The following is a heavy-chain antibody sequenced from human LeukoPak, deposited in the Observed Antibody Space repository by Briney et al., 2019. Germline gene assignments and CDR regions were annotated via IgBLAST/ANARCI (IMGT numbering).Heavy chain of an antibody. Sequence: TVSLTCTVSSHPISRSSYHGGWVRQPSAKGLERNGSIYYGGSTYYNPSLKSTVTITVDTSKNQTCLKLSSMTAADTAVYYCARFSRQVGAIDYWGQGTLVTVS. V-gene: IGHV4-39*01. CDR3: ARFSRQVGAIDY. CDR2: IYYGGST. J-gene: IGHJ4*02. D-gene: IGHD1-26*01. CDR1: SHPISRSSYH.